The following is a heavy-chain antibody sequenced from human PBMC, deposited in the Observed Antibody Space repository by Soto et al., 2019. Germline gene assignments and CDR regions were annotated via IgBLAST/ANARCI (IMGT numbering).Heavy chain of an antibody. CDR2: VSADGQTT. D-gene: IGHD3-10*01. V-gene: IGHV3-23*01. J-gene: IGHJ2*01. CDR3: AKEASVPSLGEFWYFDL. Sequence: EVHLLESGGGVVQPGGSLRLSCAASGFSFSNYGMTWVRQAPGKGLEWVSSVSADGQTTYYAESGRGRFTISRDSSKGTLYLQMDSLKADDTSVYYCAKEASVPSLGEFWYFDLWGRGTQVTVSS. CDR1: GFSFSNYG.